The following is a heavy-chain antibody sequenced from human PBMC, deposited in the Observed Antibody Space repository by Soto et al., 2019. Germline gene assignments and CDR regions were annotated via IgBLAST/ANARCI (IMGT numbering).Heavy chain of an antibody. CDR2: ISPRSGGT. CDR1: GYTFIDYY. V-gene: IGHV1-2*02. Sequence: SLKVSCKASGYTFIDYYMHWVRQAPGQGFEWMGRISPRSGGTNYAQKFQGRVTMTWDTSLNTAYMELSSLISEDTAVYYCARPPGYISDWYYFDLWGQGTLVTVSS. D-gene: IGHD3-9*01. J-gene: IGHJ4*02. CDR3: ARPPGYISDWYYFDL.